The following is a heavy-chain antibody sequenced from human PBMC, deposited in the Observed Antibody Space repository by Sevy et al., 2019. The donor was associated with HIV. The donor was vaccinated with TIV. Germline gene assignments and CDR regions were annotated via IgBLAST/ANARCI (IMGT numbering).Heavy chain of an antibody. CDR2: FDPEDGET. D-gene: IGHD3-22*01. CDR3: ATTMDYYDSSGYPFDD. J-gene: IGHJ4*02. Sequence: ASVKVSCKVSGSTLTKLSMHWVRQAPGKGLEWMATFDPEDGETIYAQKFQGRVTMTEDTSTDTAYMELSSLRSEDTAVYYCATTMDYYDSSGYPFDDWSQGTLVTVSS. V-gene: IGHV1-24*01. CDR1: GSTLTKLS.